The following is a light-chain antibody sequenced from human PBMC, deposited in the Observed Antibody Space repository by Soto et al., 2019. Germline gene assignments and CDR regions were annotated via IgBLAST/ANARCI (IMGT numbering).Light chain of an antibody. CDR2: QVS. CDR3: SSYAGSNSYV. Sequence: QSLLAQPASGSGSAGQSITISSTGTSSDVGGYSYVSWYQQHPGKAPKLMIYQVSTRPSGLSNRFSGSKSGNTASLTISGLQAEDEADYYCSSYAGSNSYVFGTGTKVTVL. CDR1: SSDVGGYSY. J-gene: IGLJ1*01. V-gene: IGLV2-14*01.